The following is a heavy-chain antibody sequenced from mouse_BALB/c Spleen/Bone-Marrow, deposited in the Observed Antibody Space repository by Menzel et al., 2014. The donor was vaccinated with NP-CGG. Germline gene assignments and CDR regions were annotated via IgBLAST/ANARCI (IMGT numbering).Heavy chain of an antibody. D-gene: IGHD2-3*01. CDR3: ARYDGFFFDY. V-gene: IGHV3-8*02. J-gene: IGHJ2*01. CDR2: ISYSGST. CDR1: GDSITSGY. Sequence: EVNLVESGPSLVKPSRTLSLTCSVTGDSITSGYWNWIRKFPGNKLEYMGYISYSGSTYCDPSLKSQISITRDTSKNQYYLQWNSVTTEDTATYYCARYDGFFFDYWGQGTTLTVSS.